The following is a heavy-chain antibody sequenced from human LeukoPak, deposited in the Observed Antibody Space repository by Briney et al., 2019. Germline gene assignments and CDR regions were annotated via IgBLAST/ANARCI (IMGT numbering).Heavy chain of an antibody. CDR3: ARDERFGELSPFDY. D-gene: IGHD3-10*01. CDR1: GFTFSSYA. V-gene: IGHV3-30*04. CDR2: ISYDGSNK. J-gene: IGHJ4*02. Sequence: GGSLRLSCEASGFTFSSYAMHWVRQAPGKGLEWVAVISYDGSNKYYADSVKGRFTISRDNSKNTLYLQMNSLRAEDTAVYYCARDERFGELSPFDYWGQGTLVTVSS.